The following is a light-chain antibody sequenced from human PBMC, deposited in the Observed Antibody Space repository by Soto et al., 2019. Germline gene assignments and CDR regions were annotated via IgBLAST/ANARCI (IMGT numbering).Light chain of an antibody. CDR2: EVS. CDR1: SSDVGSYNY. V-gene: IGLV2-14*01. Sequence: QSVLTQPASVSGSPGQSITISCTGTSSDVGSYNYVSWYQQHPGKAPKLVIYEVSNRPSGVSNRFSGSKSGNTASLTISGLQAEDEADYYCSSYTTRSTPLYVFGIGTKVTVL. CDR3: SSYTTRSTPLYV. J-gene: IGLJ1*01.